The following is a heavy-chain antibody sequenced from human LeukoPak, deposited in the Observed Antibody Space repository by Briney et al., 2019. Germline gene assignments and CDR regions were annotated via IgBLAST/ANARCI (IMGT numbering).Heavy chain of an antibody. Sequence: GESLKISCKGLGYSFSSYWNAWVRQRPGKGLEWMGIIYPGGSETRYDPSFQGQVTISADSSTSTAYPQWSSLRASDTAMYYCARLGGLELSRGWGSWFDPWGQGTLVTVSS. V-gene: IGHV5-51*01. CDR2: IYPGGSET. D-gene: IGHD3-16*01. CDR3: ARLGGLELSRGWGSWFDP. CDR1: GYSFSSYW. J-gene: IGHJ5*02.